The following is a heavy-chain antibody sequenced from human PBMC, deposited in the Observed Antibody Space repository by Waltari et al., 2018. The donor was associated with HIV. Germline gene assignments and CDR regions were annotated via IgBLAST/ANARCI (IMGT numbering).Heavy chain of an antibody. V-gene: IGHV4-59*08. J-gene: IGHJ5*02. Sequence: QVQLQESGPGLVKPSETLSLTCTVSGGSIRSYYWSWIRQPPGKGLEWIGYIYFSGNTNYNPSLKSQVTISVDTSKNQFSLKLSSVTAADTAVYYCARHSSSSRGWFDPWGQGTLVTVSS. CDR3: ARHSSSSRGWFDP. CDR1: GGSIRSYY. CDR2: IYFSGNT. D-gene: IGHD6-6*01.